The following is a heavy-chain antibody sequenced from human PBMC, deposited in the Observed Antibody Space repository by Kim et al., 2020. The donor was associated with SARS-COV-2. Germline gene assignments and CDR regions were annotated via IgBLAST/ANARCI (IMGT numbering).Heavy chain of an antibody. V-gene: IGHV5-51*01. CDR3: ARRKHDYVGGSYRSNYFDY. Sequence: GESLKISCKGSGYSFTSYWIGWVRQMPGKGLEWMGIIYPGDSDTRYSPSFQGQVTISADKSISTAYLQWSSLKASDTAMYYCARRKHDYVGGSYRSNYFDYWGQGTLVTVSS. CDR1: GYSFTSYW. D-gene: IGHD3-16*02. CDR2: IYPGDSDT. J-gene: IGHJ4*02.